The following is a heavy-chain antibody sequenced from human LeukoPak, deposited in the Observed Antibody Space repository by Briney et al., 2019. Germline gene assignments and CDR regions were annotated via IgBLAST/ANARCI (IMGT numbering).Heavy chain of an antibody. V-gene: IGHV4-34*01. Sequence: SETLSLTCAVYGGSFSGYYWSWIRRPPGKGLEWIGEINHSGSTNYNPSLKSRVTISVDTSKNQFSLKLSSVTAADTAVYYCARAVIYDLDAFDIWGQGTMVTVSS. J-gene: IGHJ3*02. CDR1: GGSFSGYY. D-gene: IGHD2/OR15-2a*01. CDR2: INHSGST. CDR3: ARAVIYDLDAFDI.